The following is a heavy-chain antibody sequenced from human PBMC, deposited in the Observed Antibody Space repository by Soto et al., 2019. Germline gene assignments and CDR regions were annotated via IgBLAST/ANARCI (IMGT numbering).Heavy chain of an antibody. Sequence: ASXKVCCKAFGYTCTSHGVSWMRQAPGQLLEWMGWISAYNGNTNYAQKLQGRVTMTTDTSTSTAYMELRSLRSDDTAVYYCARDRYSYGPRPGYWGQGTLVTVSS. CDR2: ISAYNGNT. CDR1: GYTCTSHG. D-gene: IGHD5-18*01. V-gene: IGHV1-18*01. J-gene: IGHJ4*02. CDR3: ARDRYSYGPRPGY.